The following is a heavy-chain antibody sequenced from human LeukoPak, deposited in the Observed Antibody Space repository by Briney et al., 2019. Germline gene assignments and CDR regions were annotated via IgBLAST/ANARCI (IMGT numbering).Heavy chain of an antibody. CDR1: GFTFSSYW. D-gene: IGHD1-26*01. CDR2: IKQDGSEK. Sequence: GGSLRLSCAASGFTFSSYWKSWVRQAPGKGLEWVANIKQDGSEKYYVDSVKGRFTISRDNAKNSLYLQMNSLRAEDTAVYYCARLVRGGATSALRYYYYYGMAVWGQGTTVTVSS. CDR3: ARLVRGGATSALRYYYYYGMAV. J-gene: IGHJ6*02. V-gene: IGHV3-7*01.